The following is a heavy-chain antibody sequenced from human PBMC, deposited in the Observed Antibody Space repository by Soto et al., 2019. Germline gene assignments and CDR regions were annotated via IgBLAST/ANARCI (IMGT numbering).Heavy chain of an antibody. CDR1: GGSISSGDHY. V-gene: IGHV4-30-4*01. Sequence: SETLSLTCTVSGGSISSGDHYWSWIRQPPGKGLEWIGYIFYSGSTYYNPSLRSRLAMSLDTSKNQFSLRLSSVTAADTAVYYCARDRCSRGTCYSDGDRFDSWGQGTLVTVSS. CDR2: IFYSGST. D-gene: IGHD2-15*01. CDR3: ARDRCSRGTCYSDGDRFDS. J-gene: IGHJ5*01.